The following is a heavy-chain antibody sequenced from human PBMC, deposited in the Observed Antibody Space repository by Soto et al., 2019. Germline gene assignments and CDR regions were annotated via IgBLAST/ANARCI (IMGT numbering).Heavy chain of an antibody. Sequence: SETLSLTCPVSRVAIRSSSYYWGWIRQPPGKGLEWIGSISQSGGTYYNPSLNSRLTMSVDTSKNQFSLRLTSVTAADTAVYFCARHDFYSGYSDALDIWGQGTMVTVSS. CDR2: ISQSGGT. D-gene: IGHD3-10*01. CDR3: ARHDFYSGYSDALDI. V-gene: IGHV4-39*01. CDR1: RVAIRSSSYY. J-gene: IGHJ3*02.